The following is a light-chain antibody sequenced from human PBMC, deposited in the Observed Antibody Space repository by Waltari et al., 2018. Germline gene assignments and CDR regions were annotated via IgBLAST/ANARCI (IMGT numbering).Light chain of an antibody. CDR1: PSVSSN. V-gene: IGKV3-15*01. CDR2: RAS. J-gene: IGKJ2*01. Sequence: EIVMTQSPATLSVSPGEGATLSCRASPSVSSNLAWYQQQPGQAPRLLIYRASTRATGIPARFSGSGSGTEFTLTISSLQSEDFAVYYCQQYNIWPPKYTFGQGTKLEIK. CDR3: QQYNIWPPKYT.